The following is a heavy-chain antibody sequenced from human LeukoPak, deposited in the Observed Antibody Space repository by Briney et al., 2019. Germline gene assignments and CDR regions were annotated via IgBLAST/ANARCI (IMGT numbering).Heavy chain of an antibody. V-gene: IGHV1-2*02. CDR1: GYTFTGYY. Sequence: ASVKVSCKASGYTFTGYYMHWVRQAPGQGLEWMGYIYPNSGATKYAQKFQGRVTMTRDTSISTAYMELKSLISDDTAVYFCARQTGLAVAGTADYWGQGTLVTVSS. CDR2: IYPNSGAT. CDR3: ARQTGLAVAGTADY. D-gene: IGHD6-19*01. J-gene: IGHJ4*02.